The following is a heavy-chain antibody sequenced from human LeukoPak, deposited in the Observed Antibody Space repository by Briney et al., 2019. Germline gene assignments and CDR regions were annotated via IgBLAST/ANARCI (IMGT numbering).Heavy chain of an antibody. V-gene: IGHV3-33*01. CDR1: GFTFSTYV. CDR2: IWYDGSNQ. Sequence: PGGSLRLSCAASGFTFSTYVMHWVRQAPGKGLEWVAVIWYDGSNQNYADSVKGRFTISRDNSKNTLYLQMNSLRAEDTAVYYCARDHGYSGYDYYFDYWGQGTLVTVSS. CDR3: ARDHGYSGYDYYFDY. D-gene: IGHD5-12*01. J-gene: IGHJ4*02.